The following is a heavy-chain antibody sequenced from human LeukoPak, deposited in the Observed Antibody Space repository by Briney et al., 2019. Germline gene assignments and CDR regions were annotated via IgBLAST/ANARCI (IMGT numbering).Heavy chain of an antibody. J-gene: IGHJ6*02. CDR2: ISSDGSKK. D-gene: IGHD2-21*02. Sequence: GGSLRLSCAASGFTFSRYAVHWVRQAPGKGLEWVAVISSDGSKKYYADSVKGRFTISRDNSKYTLYLQVNSLRAEDTAVYYCARALGSDSLNYYGMDVWGQGTTVTVSS. V-gene: IGHV3-30-3*01. CDR1: GFTFSRYA. CDR3: ARALGSDSLNYYGMDV.